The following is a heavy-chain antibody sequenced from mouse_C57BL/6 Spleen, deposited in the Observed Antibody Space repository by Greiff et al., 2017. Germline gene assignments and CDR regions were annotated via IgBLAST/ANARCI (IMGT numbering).Heavy chain of an antibody. CDR3: SRSIDYYGSLYAMDY. J-gene: IGHJ4*01. V-gene: IGHV1-77*01. D-gene: IGHD1-1*01. CDR2: IGPGSGST. CDR1: GYTFTAYC. Sequence: QVQLKQSGAELVKPGASVKISCKASGYTFTAYCINWVKQRPGQGLGWIGKIGPGSGSTYYNEKFKGKATLTADKSSCTAYMQLSSLTSEASAVYFCSRSIDYYGSLYAMDYWGEGTSDTVAS.